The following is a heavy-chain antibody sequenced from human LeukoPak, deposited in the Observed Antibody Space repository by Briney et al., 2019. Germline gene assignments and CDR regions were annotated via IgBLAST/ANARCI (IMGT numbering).Heavy chain of an antibody. Sequence: SETLSLTCAVSGVSMRTYYWSWIRQPPGKGLEWIGYIYYSGSTNYNPSLKSRVTISVDTSKNQFSLKLSSVTAADPAVYYCAREDSSSSCFDYWGQGNLVTVSS. CDR3: AREDSSSSCFDY. J-gene: IGHJ4*02. V-gene: IGHV4-59*01. CDR2: IYYSGST. CDR1: GVSMRTYY. D-gene: IGHD6-6*01.